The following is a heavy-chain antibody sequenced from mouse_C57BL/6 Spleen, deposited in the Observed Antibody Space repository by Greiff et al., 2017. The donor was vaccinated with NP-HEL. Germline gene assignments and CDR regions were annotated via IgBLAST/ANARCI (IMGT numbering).Heavy chain of an antibody. J-gene: IGHJ3*01. CDR1: GYAFSSYW. Sequence: QVHVKQSGAELVKPGASVKISCKASGYAFSSYWMNWVKQRPGKGLEWIGQIYPGDGDTNYNGKFKGKATLTADKSSSTAYMQLSSLTSEDSAVYFCARVYYDFLWFAYWGQGTLVTVSA. V-gene: IGHV1-80*01. CDR3: ARVYYDFLWFAY. D-gene: IGHD2-4*01. CDR2: IYPGDGDT.